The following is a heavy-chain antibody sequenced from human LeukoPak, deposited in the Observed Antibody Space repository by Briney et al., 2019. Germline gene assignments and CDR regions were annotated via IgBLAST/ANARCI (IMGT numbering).Heavy chain of an antibody. CDR2: ISGSGGST. Sequence: GGSLRLSCAASGFTFSSYAMSWVRQAPGKGLEWVSAISGSGGSTYYADSVKGRFTISRDNSKNTLYLQMNSLRAKDTAVYYCAKVGPPLGELLPFDCGGQGTLVTVSS. CDR1: GFTFSSYA. V-gene: IGHV3-23*01. D-gene: IGHD3-16*01. J-gene: IGHJ4*02. CDR3: AKVGPPLGELLPFDC.